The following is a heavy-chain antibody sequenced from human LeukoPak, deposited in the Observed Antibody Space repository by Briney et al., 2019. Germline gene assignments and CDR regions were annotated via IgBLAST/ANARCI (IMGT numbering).Heavy chain of an antibody. CDR1: GFTFSDSA. CDR2: IRSKPNSYAT. V-gene: IGHV3-73*01. J-gene: IGHJ4*02. Sequence: GGSLRLSCAACGFTFSDSAFHWVRQASGKGLEWVGRIRSKPNSYATAYTASVKGRFTISRDDSKNTAYLQMNSLNTEDTAMYYCTRHHIGATPFDYWGQGTLVTVSS. CDR3: TRHHIGATPFDY. D-gene: IGHD4/OR15-4a*01.